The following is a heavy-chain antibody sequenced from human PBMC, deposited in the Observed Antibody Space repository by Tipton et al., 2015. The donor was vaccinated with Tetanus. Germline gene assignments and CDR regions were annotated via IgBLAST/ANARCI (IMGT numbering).Heavy chain of an antibody. Sequence: TLSLTCTVSGDSISNYHWSWIRQPPGKGLEWIGYIYYRGNTSYNPSLKKRVTISVDTSKNQFSLQLNSVTPEDTAVYYCTRGNEDRNFDYWGQGSLVTVS. D-gene: IGHD1-1*01. CDR1: GDSISNYH. CDR3: TRGNEDRNFDY. J-gene: IGHJ4*02. V-gene: IGHV4-59*08. CDR2: IYYRGNT.